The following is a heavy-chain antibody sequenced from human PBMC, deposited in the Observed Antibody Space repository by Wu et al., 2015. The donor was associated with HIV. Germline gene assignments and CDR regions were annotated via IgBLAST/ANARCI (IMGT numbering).Heavy chain of an antibody. J-gene: IGHJ6*02. V-gene: IGHV1-69*18. Sequence: QVQLVQSGAEVTKPGASVRVSCQTSGYTFTAHYIHWVRQAPGQGPEWMGRIIPSFGTANYAQKFQDRVTITADESTNIAYMELSSLRSEDTAVYYCARVRPDYYNGMDVWGQGTTVTVSS. CDR1: GYTFTAHY. D-gene: IGHD1-14*01. CDR2: IIPSFGTA. CDR3: ARVRPDYYNGMDV.